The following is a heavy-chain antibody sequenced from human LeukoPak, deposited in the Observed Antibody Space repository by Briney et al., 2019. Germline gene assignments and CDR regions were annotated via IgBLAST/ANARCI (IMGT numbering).Heavy chain of an antibody. CDR2: ISSSSSYI. CDR1: GFTFSSYS. D-gene: IGHD3-3*01. CDR3: ASTLDHPYYDFWSDYYGMDV. J-gene: IGHJ6*02. V-gene: IGHV3-21*01. Sequence: PGRSLRLSCAASGFTFSSYSMNWVRQAPGKGLEWVSSISSSSSYIYYADSVKGRFTISRDNAKNSLYLQMNSLRAEDTAVYYCASTLDHPYYDFWSDYYGMDVWGQGTTVTVSS.